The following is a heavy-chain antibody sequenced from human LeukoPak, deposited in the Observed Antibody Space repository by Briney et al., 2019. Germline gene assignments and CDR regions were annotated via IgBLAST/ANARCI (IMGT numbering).Heavy chain of an antibody. J-gene: IGHJ4*02. CDR3: AKSSIYYYDSSSPLDY. D-gene: IGHD3-22*01. V-gene: IGHV4-39*01. CDR1: GGSISGSSYY. Sequence: SETLSLTCTVSGGSISGSSYYWGWIRQPPGKGLEWIGSVYYSGSTYYNPSLRSRVTVSVDTFKNQFSLKLSSVTAADTAVYYCAKSSIYYYDSSSPLDYWGQGTLVTVSS. CDR2: VYYSGST.